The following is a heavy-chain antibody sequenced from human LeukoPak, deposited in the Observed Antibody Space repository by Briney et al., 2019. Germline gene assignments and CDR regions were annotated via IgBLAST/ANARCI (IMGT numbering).Heavy chain of an antibody. J-gene: IGHJ6*02. CDR3: ARERTGSMVRGVKQHGGHYYYYYGMDV. D-gene: IGHD3-10*01. V-gene: IGHV3-30-3*01. Sequence: GRSLRLSCAASGFTFSSYALHWVRQAPGKGLEWVAVISYDGSNKYYADSVKGRFTISRDNSKNTLYLQMNSLRAEDTAVYYCARERTGSMVRGVKQHGGHYYYYYGMDVWGQGTTVTVSS. CDR1: GFTFSSYA. CDR2: ISYDGSNK.